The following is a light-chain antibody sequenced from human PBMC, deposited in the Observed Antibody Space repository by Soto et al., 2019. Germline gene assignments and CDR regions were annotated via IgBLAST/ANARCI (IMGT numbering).Light chain of an antibody. CDR1: QDLSNY. V-gene: IGKV1-27*01. CDR3: QKYSSAAWT. Sequence: DIKITQSPSSLSASVGDRVTITCRASQDLSNYLDWYKQKPGTVPKLLIYAASPLQSGVPSRFNCSGAGTDCTRPISSLQPEDVTTDCCQKYSSAAWTFGQGTKVDI. CDR2: AAS. J-gene: IGKJ1*01.